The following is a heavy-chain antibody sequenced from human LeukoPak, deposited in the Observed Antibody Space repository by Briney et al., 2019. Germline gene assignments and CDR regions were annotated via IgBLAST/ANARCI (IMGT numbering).Heavy chain of an antibody. V-gene: IGHV3-23*01. Sequence: GGGLRLSCAASGFTFSTYAMSWVRQAPGKGLEWVSIISGRGDTIYYADSVKGRFTISRDNSKNTVYLQMNSLRVEDTAVYYCAKDNGWSCNPFEYWGQGPRHTVSS. J-gene: IGHJ4*02. D-gene: IGHD6-19*01. CDR3: AKDNGWSCNPFEY. CDR1: GFTFSTYA. CDR2: ISGRGDTI.